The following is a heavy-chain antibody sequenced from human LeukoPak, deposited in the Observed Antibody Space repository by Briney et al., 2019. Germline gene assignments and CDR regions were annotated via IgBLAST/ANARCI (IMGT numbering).Heavy chain of an antibody. CDR3: ARAGLVYYFDY. D-gene: IGHD3/OR15-3a*01. Sequence: GGSLRLSCAASGVTFRSYGMHGVRQAPGKGLEWVAFIRFDGNTKYYADSVKGRFTISRDNSKNTLYLQMNSLRAEDTAVYYCARAGLVYYFDYWGQGTLVTVSS. CDR1: GVTFRSYG. V-gene: IGHV3-30*02. J-gene: IGHJ4*02. CDR2: IRFDGNTK.